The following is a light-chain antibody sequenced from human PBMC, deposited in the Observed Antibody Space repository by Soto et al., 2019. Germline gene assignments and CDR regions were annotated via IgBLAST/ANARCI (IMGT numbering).Light chain of an antibody. J-gene: IGLJ1*01. CDR2: EVS. V-gene: IGLV2-14*01. Sequence: QSALTQPASVSGSPGQSITISCTGTSSDVGGYNYVSWYQQHPGKAPKLMTYEVSNRPSGVSNRFSGSKSGNTASLTISGLQAEDEADYYCSTYTSSSTPYVLGTGTKVTVL. CDR1: SSDVGGYNY. CDR3: STYTSSSTPYV.